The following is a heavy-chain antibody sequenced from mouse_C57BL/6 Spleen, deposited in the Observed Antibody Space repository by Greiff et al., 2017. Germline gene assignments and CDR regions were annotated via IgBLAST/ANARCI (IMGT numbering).Heavy chain of an antibody. J-gene: IGHJ2*01. D-gene: IGHD2-5*01. V-gene: IGHV1-15*01. Sequence: QVQLQQSGAELVRPGASVTLSCKASGYTFTDYEMHWVKQTPVHGLEWIGAIDPETGGTAYNQKFKGKAILTADKSSSTAYMELRSLTSEDSAVYYCTRDDLSNLYYFDYWGQGTTLTVSS. CDR2: IDPETGGT. CDR1: GYTFTDYE. CDR3: TRDDLSNLYYFDY.